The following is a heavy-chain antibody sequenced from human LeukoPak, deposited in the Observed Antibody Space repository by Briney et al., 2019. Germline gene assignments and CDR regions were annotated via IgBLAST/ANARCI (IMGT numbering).Heavy chain of an antibody. CDR3: ARGDIVVVPAAQPIDY. CDR1: GYTFTNYA. J-gene: IGHJ4*02. CDR2: ISAYNGNT. D-gene: IGHD2-2*01. Sequence: GASVKVSCKASGYTFTNYAISWVRQAPGQGLEWMGWISAYNGNTNYAQNLQGRVTMTTDTSTSTAYMELRSLRSDDTAVYYCARGDIVVVPAAQPIDYWGQGTLVTVSS. V-gene: IGHV1-18*01.